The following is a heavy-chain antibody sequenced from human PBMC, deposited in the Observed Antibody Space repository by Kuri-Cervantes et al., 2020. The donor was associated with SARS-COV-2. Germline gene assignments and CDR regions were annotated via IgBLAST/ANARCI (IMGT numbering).Heavy chain of an antibody. D-gene: IGHD3-3*01. CDR3: ARGYYGLDY. Sequence: ASVKVSCKASGYTFTGCYIYWVRQAPGQGLEWLGWINPNSGDTKYTQKFQGRVTMARDTSITTAYMELIGLRSDDTAVYYCARGYYGLDYWGQGSLVTDSS. CDR1: GYTFTGCY. CDR2: INPNSGDT. V-gene: IGHV1-2*02. J-gene: IGHJ4*02.